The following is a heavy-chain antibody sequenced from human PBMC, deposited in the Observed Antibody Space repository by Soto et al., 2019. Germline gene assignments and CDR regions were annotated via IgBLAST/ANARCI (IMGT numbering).Heavy chain of an antibody. CDR1: GGSMSGYY. Sequence: QVQLQESGPGLVKPSETLSLTCRVSGGSMSGYYWSWVRLAPGKGLEWIGYVYYTGSTNYNPPLQSRVSISVDTSNTHFSLSLSLVTAADTAVYFCARSIAVPSGHIDHWGQGIRVTISS. CDR3: ARSIAVPSGHIDH. V-gene: IGHV4-59*01. CDR2: VYYTGST. J-gene: IGHJ4*02. D-gene: IGHD6-6*01.